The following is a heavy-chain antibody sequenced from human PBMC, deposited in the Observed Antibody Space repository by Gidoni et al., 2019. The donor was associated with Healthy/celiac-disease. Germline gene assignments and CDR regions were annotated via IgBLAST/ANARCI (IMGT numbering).Heavy chain of an antibody. CDR1: GFTFSSYP. CDR2: IIGSGGST. J-gene: IGHJ4*02. Sequence: EVQLLESGGGLVQPGGSLRLSCAASGFTFSSYPMSWVRQAPGKGLEWVSAIIGSGGSTYYADSVKGRFTISRDNSKNTLYLQMNSLRAEDTAVYYCAKAPLTFGGVIVILAADYWGQGTLVTVSS. D-gene: IGHD3-16*02. CDR3: AKAPLTFGGVIVILAADY. V-gene: IGHV3-23*01.